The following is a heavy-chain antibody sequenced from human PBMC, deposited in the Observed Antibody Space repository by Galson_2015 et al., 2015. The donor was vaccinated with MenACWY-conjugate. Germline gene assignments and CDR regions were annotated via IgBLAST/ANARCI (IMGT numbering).Heavy chain of an antibody. CDR2: IDWRGNK. J-gene: IGHJ3*02. Sequence: PALVTPPPTLTLTCTFSGFSPRTYAMCIYWVRQPPGKALEWLGSIDWRGNKDYTTSLKNRLTLSKDTSTNQVVLTMTNVDPVDTATYYCARMHIVLDATDAFGIWGQGTMVTVSS. CDR3: ARMHIVLDATDAFGI. D-gene: IGHD3-22*01. V-gene: IGHV2-70*11. CDR1: GFSPRTYAMC.